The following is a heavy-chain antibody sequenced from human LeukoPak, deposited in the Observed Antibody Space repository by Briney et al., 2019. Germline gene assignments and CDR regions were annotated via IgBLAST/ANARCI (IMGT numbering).Heavy chain of an antibody. J-gene: IGHJ4*02. CDR3: ARDLRRSSGWYDY. V-gene: IGHV1-18*01. Sequence: ASVKVSCKASGFTFTSHDYNWVRQAPGQGLECMGWISGHNGNTNYAQKLQGRVTMTTDTSTSTAYMELRSLRSDDTAVYYCARDLRRSSGWYDYWGQGTLVTVSS. CDR2: ISGHNGNT. D-gene: IGHD6-19*01. CDR1: GFTFTSHD.